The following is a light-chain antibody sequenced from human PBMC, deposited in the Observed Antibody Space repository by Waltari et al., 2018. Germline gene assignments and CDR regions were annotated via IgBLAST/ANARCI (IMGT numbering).Light chain of an antibody. CDR1: TSDVGTYTP. CDR2: EVS. Sequence: QSALTQPASVSGSPGQSLTISCPGTTSDVGTYTPVSWYQQHPGKAPKLIIYEVSKRPSGISNRFSASKSGNTASLTISGLQAEDEADYYCCSYAGSNTYVFGTGTKVTVL. CDR3: CSYAGSNTYV. J-gene: IGLJ1*01. V-gene: IGLV2-23*02.